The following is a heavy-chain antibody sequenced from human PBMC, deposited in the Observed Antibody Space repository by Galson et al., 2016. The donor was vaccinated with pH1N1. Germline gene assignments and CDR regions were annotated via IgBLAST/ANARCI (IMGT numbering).Heavy chain of an antibody. J-gene: IGHJ4*02. D-gene: IGHD3-9*01. CDR2: INQDGDKK. CDR1: GFNFSNYW. Sequence: SLRLSCAASGFNFSNYWMQWVRQAPGKGLQWVANINQDGDKKYYVGAVEGRITISRDNAKNSLYLQMNNLRDEDTAMYFCARRYFDYWGQGALVTVPS. CDR3: ARRYFDY. V-gene: IGHV3-7*01.